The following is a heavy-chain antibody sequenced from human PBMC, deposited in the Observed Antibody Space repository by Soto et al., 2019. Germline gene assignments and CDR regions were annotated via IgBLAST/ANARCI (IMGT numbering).Heavy chain of an antibody. CDR1: GASISSSGYY. J-gene: IGHJ5*02. Sequence: SETLSLTCTVSGASISSSGYYWGWIRQPPGKGLEWVASIYYSGSTYYNPSLQSRVTISVDTYKNQFSLKLSSVTAADTAVYSCARGIPVAAWSALDPWGQGTVVTVSS. V-gene: IGHV4-39*07. D-gene: IGHD6-25*01. CDR2: IYYSGST. CDR3: ARGIPVAAWSALDP.